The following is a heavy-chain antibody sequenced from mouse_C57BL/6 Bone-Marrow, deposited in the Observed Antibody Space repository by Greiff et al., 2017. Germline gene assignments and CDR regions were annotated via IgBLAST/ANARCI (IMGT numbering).Heavy chain of an antibody. Sequence: QVQLQQPGAELVMPGASVQLSCKASGYTFTSYWMHWVKQRPGQGLEWIGEIDPSDSYTNYNQKFKGKSTLTVDKSSSTAYMQLSSLTSEDSAVYYCARERDYYGSRGYCDYWGQGTTLTVSS. CDR1: GYTFTSYW. V-gene: IGHV1-69*01. CDR2: IDPSDSYT. J-gene: IGHJ2*01. CDR3: ARERDYYGSRGYCDY. D-gene: IGHD1-1*01.